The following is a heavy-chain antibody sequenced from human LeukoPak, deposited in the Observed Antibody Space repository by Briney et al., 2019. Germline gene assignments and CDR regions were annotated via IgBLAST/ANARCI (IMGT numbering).Heavy chain of an antibody. D-gene: IGHD3-10*01. CDR2: ISSSSSTI. CDR1: GFTFSSYS. CDR3: ARDRGGSGSYSNFDY. J-gene: IGHJ4*02. Sequence: PGGSLRLSCAASGFTFSSYSMNWVRQAPGKGLEWVSYISSSSSTIYYADSVKGRFTISRDNAKNSLYLQMNSLRAEDAAVYYCARDRGGSGSYSNFDYWGQGTLVTVSS. V-gene: IGHV3-48*04.